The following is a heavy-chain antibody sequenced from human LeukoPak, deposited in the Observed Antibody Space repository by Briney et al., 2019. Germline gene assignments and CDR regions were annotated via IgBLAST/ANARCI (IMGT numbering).Heavy chain of an antibody. J-gene: IGHJ2*01. V-gene: IGHV1-18*04. CDR3: ARLVITLYGDWYFDL. CDR2: ISAHNGYT. CDR1: GYTFSTYG. Sequence: ASVKVSCKASGYTFSTYGISWVRQAPGQGLEWLGWISAHNGYTDYAQKLQGRVTMTTDTSTSTAYMELRSLRSDDTAVYYCARLVITLYGDWYFDLWGRGTLVTVSS. D-gene: IGHD3-10*02.